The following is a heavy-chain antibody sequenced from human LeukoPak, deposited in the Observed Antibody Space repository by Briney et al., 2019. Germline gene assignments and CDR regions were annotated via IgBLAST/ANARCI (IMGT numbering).Heavy chain of an antibody. D-gene: IGHD2-2*01. CDR3: ARDSRVPAAPSDY. CDR2: ISTSGGTI. CDR1: GFTVSSNY. J-gene: IGHJ4*02. Sequence: GGSLRLSCAASGFTVSSNYMSWVRQAPGKGLEWVSYISTSGGTIYYADSVKGRFTISRDNAKNSLYLQMNSLRAEDTAVYYCARDSRVPAAPSDYWGQGTLVTVSS. V-gene: IGHV3-11*04.